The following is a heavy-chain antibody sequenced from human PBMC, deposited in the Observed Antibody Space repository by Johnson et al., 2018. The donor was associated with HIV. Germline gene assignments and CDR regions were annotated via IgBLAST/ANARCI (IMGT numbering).Heavy chain of an antibody. CDR3: ARFRSSNWFDAFDI. J-gene: IGHJ3*02. D-gene: IGHD6-13*01. CDR1: GFTFSDYY. V-gene: IGHV3-33*08. CDR2: IWYDGSDK. Sequence: QMQLVESGGGLVKPGGSLRLSCAASGFTFSDYYMNWIRQAPGKGLEWVAVIWYDGSDKYYADSVKGRFTISRDNSKNTLYLQMNSLRAEDTAVYYCARFRSSNWFDAFDIWGQGTMVTVSA.